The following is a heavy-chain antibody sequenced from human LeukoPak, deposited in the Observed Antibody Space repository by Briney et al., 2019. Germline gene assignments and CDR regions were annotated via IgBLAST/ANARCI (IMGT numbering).Heavy chain of an antibody. D-gene: IGHD4-17*01. V-gene: IGHV1-46*01. CDR1: GYTFTSYY. Sequence: ASVKVSCKASGYTFTSYYMHWVRQAPGQGLERMGIINPSGGSTSYAQKFQGRVTMTRDTSTSTVYMELSRLRSEDTAVYYRARDPETTGLGPKGSWRILDYWGQGTLVTVSS. J-gene: IGHJ4*02. CDR3: ARDPETTGLGPKGSWRILDY. CDR2: INPSGGST.